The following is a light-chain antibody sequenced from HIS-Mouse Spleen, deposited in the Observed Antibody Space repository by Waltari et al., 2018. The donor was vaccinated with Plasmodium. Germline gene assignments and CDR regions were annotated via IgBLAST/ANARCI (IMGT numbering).Light chain of an antibody. Sequence: SYELTQPPSVSVSPVQTASITCSGYQLGDKYACWYQQKPGQSPVLVIYQDSKRPSGIPERFSGSNSGNTATLTISGTQAMDEADYYCQAWDSSTVVFGGGTKLTVL. J-gene: IGLJ2*01. CDR2: QDS. V-gene: IGLV3-1*01. CDR1: QLGDKY. CDR3: QAWDSSTVV.